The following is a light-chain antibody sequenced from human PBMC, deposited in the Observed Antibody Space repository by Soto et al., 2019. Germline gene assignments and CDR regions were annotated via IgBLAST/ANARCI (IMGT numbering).Light chain of an antibody. CDR3: KQNYNTPVT. CDR1: QSIESR. Sequence: DIQMTQSPSSLSASVGDRVTITCRASQSIESRLNWYQQKPGKAPNLLIYVASNLQSGVPSRFSGSGSGTDFNLTISSLQPEDFATYYCKQNYNTPVTFGPGTKVDIK. CDR2: VAS. J-gene: IGKJ3*01. V-gene: IGKV1-39*01.